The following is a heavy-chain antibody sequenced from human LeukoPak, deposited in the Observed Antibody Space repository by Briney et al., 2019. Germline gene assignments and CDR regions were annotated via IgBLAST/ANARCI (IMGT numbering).Heavy chain of an antibody. D-gene: IGHD1-20*01. CDR3: ARGWFHNWNVFAGIIAFDP. Sequence: GGSLRLSCAASGFTFSSYAMSWVRQAPGKGLEWVSAISGSGGSTYYADSVKGRFTISRDNSKNTLYLQMNSLRSDDTAVYYCARGWFHNWNVFAGIIAFDPWGQGTLVTVSS. CDR1: GFTFSSYA. J-gene: IGHJ5*02. CDR2: ISGSGGST. V-gene: IGHV3-23*01.